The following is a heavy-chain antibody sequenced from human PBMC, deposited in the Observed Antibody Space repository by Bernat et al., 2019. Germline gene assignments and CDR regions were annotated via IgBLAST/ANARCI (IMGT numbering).Heavy chain of an antibody. J-gene: IGHJ4*02. Sequence: EVQLLESGGGLVQPGGSLRLSCAASGFTFSSYAMSWVRQAPGKGLEWVSAISGSGGSTYYADSVKGRFTISRDNSKNTLYLQMNSLRAEDTAVYYCAKVGPGRATRYFDWSNDYWGQGTLVTVSS. V-gene: IGHV3-23*01. CDR2: ISGSGGST. D-gene: IGHD3-9*01. CDR3: AKVGPGRATRYFDWSNDY. CDR1: GFTFSSYA.